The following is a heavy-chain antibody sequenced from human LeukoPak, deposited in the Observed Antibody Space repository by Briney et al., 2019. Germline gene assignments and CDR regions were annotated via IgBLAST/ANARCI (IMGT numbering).Heavy chain of an antibody. V-gene: IGHV4-59*01. J-gene: IGHJ6*03. Sequence: NSSETLSLTCTVSGGSISTYYWNWIRQPPGKGLEWIGYVYYSGRTNYNPSLKSRVTISVDTSKNQFSLKLSSVIVADTAVYYCARTPRVVPAAISYYYMDVWGKGTTVTISS. CDR3: ARTPRVVPAAISYYYMDV. CDR1: GGSISTYY. CDR2: VYYSGRT. D-gene: IGHD2-2*01.